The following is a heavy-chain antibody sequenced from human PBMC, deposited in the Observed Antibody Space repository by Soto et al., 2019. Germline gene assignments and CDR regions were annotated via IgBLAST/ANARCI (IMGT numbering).Heavy chain of an antibody. CDR3: ARAWWGVGSVTGYSYGMDV. V-gene: IGHV4-30-2*06. CDR1: GGSIATGGYS. D-gene: IGHD2-8*01. Sequence: QLQLQESGSGLVKPSQTLSLTCTVSGGSIATGGYSWNWIRQSPGKGLEWIGYIYPSGRTNYNPSVKSRVTILVDRSKNQFSLKVTSVTAADTAVYYCARAWWGVGSVTGYSYGMDVWGQGTTVTVSS. J-gene: IGHJ6*02. CDR2: IYPSGRT.